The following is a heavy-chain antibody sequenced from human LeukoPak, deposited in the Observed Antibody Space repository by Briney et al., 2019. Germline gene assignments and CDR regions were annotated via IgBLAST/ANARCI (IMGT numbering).Heavy chain of an antibody. D-gene: IGHD3-16*01. J-gene: IGHJ4*02. CDR2: VAGDGGAK. V-gene: IGHV3-30*18. CDR3: AKEALWGSWYFDY. Sequence: GGSLRLSCEASGLTFSSHGMHWVRQAPGKGLEWVAVVAGDGGAKFYADSVRGRFTISRDNSRNTVLLQLNSLRTEDTAVYYSAKEALWGSWYFDYWGRGALVTVSS. CDR1: GLTFSSHG.